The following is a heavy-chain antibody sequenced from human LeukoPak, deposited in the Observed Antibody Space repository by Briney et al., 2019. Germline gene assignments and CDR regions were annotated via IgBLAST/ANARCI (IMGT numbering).Heavy chain of an antibody. CDR1: GFTFSSYA. Sequence: PGGSLRLSCAASGFTFSSYAMSWVRQAPGMGLEWVSAISGSGGSTYYADSVKGRFTISRDNSKNTLYLQMNSLRAEDTAVYYCATAWYYYDSSGYYRDYWGQGTLVTVSS. CDR2: ISGSGGST. D-gene: IGHD3-22*01. J-gene: IGHJ4*02. CDR3: ATAWYYYDSSGYYRDY. V-gene: IGHV3-23*01.